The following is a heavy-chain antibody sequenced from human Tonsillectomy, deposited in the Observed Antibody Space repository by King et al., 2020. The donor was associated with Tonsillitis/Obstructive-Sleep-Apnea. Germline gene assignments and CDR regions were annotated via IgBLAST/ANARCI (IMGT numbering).Heavy chain of an antibody. J-gene: IGHJ6*03. V-gene: IGHV3-30*18. CDR3: AKELKGGYDILTGYYPPYYYYYMDV. CDR2: ISYDGSNK. D-gene: IGHD3-9*01. Sequence: VQLVESGGGVVQPGRSLRLSWAASGFTFSSYDMHWVRQAPGKGLEWVAVISYDGSNKYYADSVKGRFTISRDNSKNTLYLQMNSLRAEDTAVYYCAKELKGGYDILTGYYPPYYYYYMDVWGKGTTVTVSS. CDR1: GFTFSSYD.